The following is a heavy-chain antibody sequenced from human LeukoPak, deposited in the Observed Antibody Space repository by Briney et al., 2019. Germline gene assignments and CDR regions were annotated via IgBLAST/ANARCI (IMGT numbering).Heavy chain of an antibody. J-gene: IGHJ4*02. Sequence: SETLSLTCTVSGGSISSGSYYWSWIRQPAGKGLEWIGRIYTSGSTNYNPSLKSRVTISVDTSKNQFSLKLSSVTAADTAVYYCARGILYYDILTGYLLYYFDYWGQGTLVTVSS. D-gene: IGHD3-9*01. V-gene: IGHV4-61*02. CDR2: IYTSGST. CDR1: GGSISSGSYY. CDR3: ARGILYYDILTGYLLYYFDY.